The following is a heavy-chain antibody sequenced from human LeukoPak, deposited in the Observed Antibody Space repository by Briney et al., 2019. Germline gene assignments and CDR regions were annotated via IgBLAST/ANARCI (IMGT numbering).Heavy chain of an antibody. J-gene: IGHJ3*02. CDR1: GFTFSSYS. CDR2: ISSSSSTI. CDR3: AKARRGYCSVTSCPNDAFDI. Sequence: PGGSLRLSCAASGFTFSSYSMNWVRQAPGKGLEWVSYISSSSSTIYYADSVKGRFTISRDNSENTLFLQMNSLKPEDTAVYYCAKARRGYCSVTSCPNDAFDIWGQGTMVTVSS. D-gene: IGHD2-2*01. V-gene: IGHV3-48*01.